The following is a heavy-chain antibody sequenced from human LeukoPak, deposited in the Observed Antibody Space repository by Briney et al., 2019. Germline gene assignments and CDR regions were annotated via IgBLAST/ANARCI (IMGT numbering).Heavy chain of an antibody. CDR1: GGSISSYY. V-gene: IGHV4-59*01. CDR2: IHYSGDT. Sequence: SETLSLTCTVSGGSISSYYWSWIRQPPGKGLEWVGYIHYSGDTNYNPSLKSRVTISVDTSKKQFSLKVSSVTAADTAVYYCAKSLLGFYHYYGLDVWGQGTTVTVSS. CDR3: AKSLLGFYHYYGLDV. D-gene: IGHD7-27*01. J-gene: IGHJ6*02.